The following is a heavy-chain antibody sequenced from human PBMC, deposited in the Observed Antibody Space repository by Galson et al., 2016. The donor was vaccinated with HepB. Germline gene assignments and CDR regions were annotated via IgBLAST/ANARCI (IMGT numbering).Heavy chain of an antibody. D-gene: IGHD3-22*01. CDR2: ISDSGSTK. Sequence: SLRLSCAASGFTFSSYGMNWVRQALGKGLEWVSYISDSGSTKYYADSVKGRFTISRDNAKNSVYLQMNSLRDEDTAVYYYAVWSPHLSESSGSWGQGARVTVSS. CDR3: AVWSPHLSESSGS. CDR1: GFTFSSYG. J-gene: IGHJ5*02. V-gene: IGHV3-48*02.